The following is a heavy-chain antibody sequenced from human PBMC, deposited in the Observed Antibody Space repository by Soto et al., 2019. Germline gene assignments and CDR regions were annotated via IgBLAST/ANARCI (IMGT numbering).Heavy chain of an antibody. V-gene: IGHV4-59*01. D-gene: IGHD4-4*01. J-gene: IGHJ6*02. CDR2: IYYSGST. CDR3: ARSYSTPGYYYYYGMEV. Sequence: LSLTCTVSGGSISSYYWSWIRQPPGKGLEWIGYIYYSGSTNYNPSLKSRVTISVDTSKNQFSLKLSSVTAADTAVYYCARSYSTPGYYYYYGMEVWGQGTTVTVTS. CDR1: GGSISSYY.